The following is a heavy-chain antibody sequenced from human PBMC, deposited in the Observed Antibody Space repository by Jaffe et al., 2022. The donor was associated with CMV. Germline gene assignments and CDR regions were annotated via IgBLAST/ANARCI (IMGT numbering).Heavy chain of an antibody. CDR3: ARILTPAIDYGDYGYYYYYYMDV. Sequence: QVTLRESGPALVKPTQTLTLTCTFSGFSLSTSGMCVSWIRQPPGKALEWLARIDWDDDKYYSTSLKTRLTISKDTSKNQVVLTMTNMDPVDTATYYCARILTPAIDYGDYGYYYYYYMDVWGKGTTVTVSS. CDR1: GFSLSTSGMC. CDR2: IDWDDDK. J-gene: IGHJ6*03. D-gene: IGHD4-17*01. V-gene: IGHV2-70*15.